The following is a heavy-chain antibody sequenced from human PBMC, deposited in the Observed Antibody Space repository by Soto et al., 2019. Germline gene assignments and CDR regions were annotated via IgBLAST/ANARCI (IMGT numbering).Heavy chain of an antibody. D-gene: IGHD2-15*01. CDR1: GYTFTSYA. V-gene: IGHV1-3*01. CDR2: INAGNGNT. Sequence: ASVKVSCKASGYTFTSYAMHWVRQAPGQRLEWMGWINAGNGNTKYSQKFQGRVTITRDTSASTAYMELSSLRSEDTALYYCAREGCSGGSCYWFDPWGQGTLVTVSS. J-gene: IGHJ5*02. CDR3: AREGCSGGSCYWFDP.